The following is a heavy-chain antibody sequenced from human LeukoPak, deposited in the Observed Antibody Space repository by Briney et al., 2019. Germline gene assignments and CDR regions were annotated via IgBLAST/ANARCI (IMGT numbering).Heavy chain of an antibody. V-gene: IGHV4-4*07. J-gene: IGHJ4*02. CDR3: ARDWGYSYGYLDY. CDR2: VYNSGST. Sequence: SETLSLTCTVSGGSLISYYWSWIRQPAGKELEWIGRVYNSGSTNYNPSLKSRVTISVDKSKNQFSLKLSSVTAADTAVYYCARDWGYSYGYLDYWGQGSLVTVSS. CDR1: GGSLISYY. D-gene: IGHD5-18*01.